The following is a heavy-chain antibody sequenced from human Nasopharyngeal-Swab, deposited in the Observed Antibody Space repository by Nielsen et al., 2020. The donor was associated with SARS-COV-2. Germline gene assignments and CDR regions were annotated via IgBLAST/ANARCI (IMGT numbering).Heavy chain of an antibody. CDR2: ISAYNGKT. J-gene: IGHJ5*02. CDR1: GYTFTRYG. CDR3: ARRNVNWFDP. Sequence: ASVKVSCKASGYTFTRYGISWVRQAPGQGLEWMGWISAYNGKTKYAQNYEGRVTMTTDTSTTTAYMDLRSLTSDDTAVYYCARRNVNWFDPWGQGTLVTVSS. D-gene: IGHD1-1*01. V-gene: IGHV1-18*04.